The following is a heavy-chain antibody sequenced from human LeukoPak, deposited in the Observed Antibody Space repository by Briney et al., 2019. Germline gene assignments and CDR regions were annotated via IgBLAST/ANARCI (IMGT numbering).Heavy chain of an antibody. CDR2: ISGSGDST. D-gene: IGHD6-6*01. V-gene: IGHV3-23*01. CDR1: GFTLRSYV. Sequence: GGSLRLSCVASGFTLRSYVMNWVRQTPGKGLEWVSSISGSGDSTFYADSVKGRFSISRDNSKNTLYLQMNSLRAEDTAVYYCARGGVYSTSAVDYWGQGTLVTVSS. CDR3: ARGGVYSTSAVDY. J-gene: IGHJ4*02.